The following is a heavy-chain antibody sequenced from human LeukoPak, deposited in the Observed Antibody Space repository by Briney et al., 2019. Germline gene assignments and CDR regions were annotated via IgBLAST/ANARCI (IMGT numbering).Heavy chain of an antibody. D-gene: IGHD4-23*01. J-gene: IGHJ4*02. V-gene: IGHV3-23*01. CDR3: ARERDDYGGNSVLDY. Sequence: PGGSLRLSCAASGFTFSSYAMSWVRQAPGKGLEWVSAISGSGGSTYYADSVKGRFTISRDNAKNSLYLQMNSLRAEDTAVYYCARERDDYGGNSVLDYWGQGTLVTVSS. CDR1: GFTFSSYA. CDR2: ISGSGGST.